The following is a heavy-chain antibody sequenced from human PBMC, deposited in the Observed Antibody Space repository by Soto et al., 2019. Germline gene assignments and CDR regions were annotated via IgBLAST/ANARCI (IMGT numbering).Heavy chain of an antibody. CDR1: VGSINNHY. CDR3: ARGAQCTSAACYGSPNNWFDS. D-gene: IGHD3-10*01. J-gene: IGHJ5*01. V-gene: IGHV4-59*11. Sequence: SETLSLTCTVSVGSINNHYWSCIRHAPWKRLEWGRHMYHTGTAKYNPSLKSRVSISIDKTKYQFSLSLRSVTAADSAVSSCARGAQCTSAACYGSPNNWFDSWGQGILVTVSS. CDR2: MYHTGTA.